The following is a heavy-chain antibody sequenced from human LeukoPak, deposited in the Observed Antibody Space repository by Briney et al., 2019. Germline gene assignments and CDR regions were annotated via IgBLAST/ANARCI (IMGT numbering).Heavy chain of an antibody. Sequence: PSETLSLTCAVYGGSFSGYYWSWIRQPPGKGLEWIGEINHSGSTNYNPSLKSRVTISVDTSKNQFSLKLSSVTAADTAVYYCARRTLYGSYCRREFDYWGQGTLVTVSS. D-gene: IGHD1-26*01. CDR1: GGSFSGYY. V-gene: IGHV4-34*01. CDR3: ARRTLYGSYCRREFDY. J-gene: IGHJ4*02. CDR2: INHSGST.